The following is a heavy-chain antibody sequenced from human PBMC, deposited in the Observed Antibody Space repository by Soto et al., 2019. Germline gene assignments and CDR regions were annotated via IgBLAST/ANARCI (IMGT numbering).Heavy chain of an antibody. CDR2: IGIAGDDT. Sequence: EVNLLESGGGLVQPGGSLRLSCAASGFIFSNYAMSWVRQPPGKGLEWVSTIGIAGDDTYYADSVKGRFTISRDSSKNTLYLQMSGLRVADTAIYYCAKCRTLHSTSCYDYWGQGTLVTVSP. J-gene: IGHJ4*02. CDR1: GFIFSNYA. D-gene: IGHD2-2*01. CDR3: AKCRTLHSTSCYDY. V-gene: IGHV3-23*01.